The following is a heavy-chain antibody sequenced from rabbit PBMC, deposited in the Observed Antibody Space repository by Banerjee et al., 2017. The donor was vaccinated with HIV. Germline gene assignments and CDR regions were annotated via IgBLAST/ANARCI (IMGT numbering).Heavy chain of an antibody. V-gene: IGHV1S40*01. CDR2: IYTGSSGKT. Sequence: LSCTASGFTISSGYDMCWVRQAPGKGLEWVANIYTGSSGKTYYASWAKGRFTISKSSSTTVTLQMTSLTAADTATYFCARGDYTTNWAENLWGPGTLVTVS. D-gene: IGHD1-1*01. CDR3: ARGDYTTNWAENL. CDR1: GFTISSGYD. J-gene: IGHJ4*01.